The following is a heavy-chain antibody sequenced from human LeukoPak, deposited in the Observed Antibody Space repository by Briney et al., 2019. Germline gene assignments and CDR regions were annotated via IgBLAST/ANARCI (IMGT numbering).Heavy chain of an antibody. V-gene: IGHV4-59*01. CDR3: ARFSPYDYVWGSSYGDY. D-gene: IGHD3-16*01. J-gene: IGHJ4*02. CDR2: IYYSGST. Sequence: PSETLSLTCTVSGGSISSYYWSWIRQPPGKGLEWIEYIYYSGSTNYNPSLKSRVTISVDTSKNQFSLKLSSVTAADTAVYYCARFSPYDYVWGSSYGDYWGQGTLVTVSS. CDR1: GGSISSYY.